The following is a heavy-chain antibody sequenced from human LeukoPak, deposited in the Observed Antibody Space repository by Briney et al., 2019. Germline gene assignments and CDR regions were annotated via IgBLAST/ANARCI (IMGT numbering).Heavy chain of an antibody. CDR2: ISYDGSNK. CDR3: ARGGEMYSSSWYGFDY. J-gene: IGHJ4*02. D-gene: IGHD6-13*01. V-gene: IGHV3-30-3*01. CDR1: GFTFSSYA. Sequence: GGSLRLSCTASGFTFSSYAMHWVRQAPGKGLEWVAVISYDGSNKYYADSVKGRFTISRDNSKNTLYLQMNSLRAEDTAVYYCARGGEMYSSSWYGFDYWGQGALVTVSS.